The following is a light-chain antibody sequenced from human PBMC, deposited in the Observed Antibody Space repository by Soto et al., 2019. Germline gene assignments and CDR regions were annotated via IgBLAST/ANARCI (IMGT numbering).Light chain of an antibody. J-gene: IGKJ1*01. CDR1: QDISKY. CDR2: DAS. CDR3: QQYDNLVT. Sequence: DVQMTQSPSSLSASIGDRVTITCQASQDISKYLNWYQQKPGKAPDLLIHDASNLETGVPSRFSGSGSETLFTFTISSLQHEDIATYSRQQYDNLVTFGRGTKV. V-gene: IGKV1-33*01.